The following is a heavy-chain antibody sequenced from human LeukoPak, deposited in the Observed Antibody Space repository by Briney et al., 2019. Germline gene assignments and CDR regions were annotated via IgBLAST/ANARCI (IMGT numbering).Heavy chain of an antibody. J-gene: IGHJ4*02. CDR1: GGTFSSYD. CDR2: ITPISGTA. CDR3: ARIRDGTVSFAY. V-gene: IGHV1-69*06. Sequence: ASVKVSCKASGGTFSSYDISWVRQAPGQGLEWMGGITPISGTANYAQKFQGRVTITADKPTNTAYMELSSLRSEDTAVYYCARIRDGTVSFAYWGQGTLVTVSS. D-gene: IGHD4-11*01.